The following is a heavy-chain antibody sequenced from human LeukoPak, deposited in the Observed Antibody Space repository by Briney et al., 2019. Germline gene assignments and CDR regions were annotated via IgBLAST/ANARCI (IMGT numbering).Heavy chain of an antibody. CDR3: ARVFSGTVDL. Sequence: SETLSLTCTVSGDSFSNYYWAWIRQPPGKGLEWVGYIYTSGNTDSNPPLKSRVTFSVDASKNQFSLKLRSVTAADTAVYYCARVFSGTVDLWGQGTLVIVSS. CDR1: GDSFSNYY. D-gene: IGHD1-7*01. CDR2: IYTSGNT. J-gene: IGHJ5*02. V-gene: IGHV4-4*09.